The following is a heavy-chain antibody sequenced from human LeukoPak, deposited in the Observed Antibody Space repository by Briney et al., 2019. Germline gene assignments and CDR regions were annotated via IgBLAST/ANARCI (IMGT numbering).Heavy chain of an antibody. J-gene: IGHJ4*02. CDR3: ARDKYGYNTPIDY. CDR2: ISHLGSNK. D-gene: IGHD5-24*01. V-gene: IGHV3-30-3*01. Sequence: PGGSLRLSCAASGFTFSNFGMYWVRQAPGKGLEWVAVISHLGSNKYYADSVKGRFTISRDNSKNTLYLQMNSLRLEDTAVYYCARDKYGYNTPIDYWGQGTLVTVSS. CDR1: GFTFSNFG.